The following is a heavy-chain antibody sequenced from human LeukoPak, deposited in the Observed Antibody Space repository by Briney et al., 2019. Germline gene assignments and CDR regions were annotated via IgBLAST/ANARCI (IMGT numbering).Heavy chain of an antibody. J-gene: IGHJ4*02. CDR1: GFTLSDYY. V-gene: IGHV3-11*04. D-gene: IGHD1-26*01. Sequence: SGGSLRLSCAASGFTLSDYYMSWIRQAPGRGLEWVSYMSSSGTKIYYTGSVKGRFTISRDIAKKSVYLQMNGLRAEDTAVYYCARGGWETYFDYWGLGTLVTVSS. CDR2: MSSSGTKI. CDR3: ARGGWETYFDY.